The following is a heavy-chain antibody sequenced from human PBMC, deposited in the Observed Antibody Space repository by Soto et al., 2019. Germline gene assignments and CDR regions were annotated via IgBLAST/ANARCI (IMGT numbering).Heavy chain of an antibody. Sequence: EMQLVESGGGLVKPGGSLRLSCAASGFTFSTAWMNWVRQAPGKGLEWVGRIRTKTDGGTTDYTVAVEGRITISRDDPNNTLYLQMSSLKTEDTAVYHCTRGLSSADWGQGTLVTVSS. CDR3: TRGLSSAD. D-gene: IGHD6-19*01. J-gene: IGHJ4*02. CDR2: IRTKTDGGTT. V-gene: IGHV3-15*07. CDR1: GFTFSTAW.